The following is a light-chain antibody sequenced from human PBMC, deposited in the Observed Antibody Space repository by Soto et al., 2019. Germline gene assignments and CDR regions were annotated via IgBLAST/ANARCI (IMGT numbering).Light chain of an antibody. J-gene: IGKJ5*01. CDR2: AAS. CDR3: QQSYNAPIT. Sequence: DIQMTQSPSSLSASVGDRVTITCRASQSIISYLNWYQQKPGKAPKLLIYAASSLQSGVPSTFSGSGSGTDFTLTISSLQPEDFATYYCQQSYNAPITFGQGTRLEIK. V-gene: IGKV1-39*01. CDR1: QSIISY.